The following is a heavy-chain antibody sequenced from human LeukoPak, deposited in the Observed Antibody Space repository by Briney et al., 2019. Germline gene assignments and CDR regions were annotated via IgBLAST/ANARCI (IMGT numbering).Heavy chain of an antibody. J-gene: IGHJ4*02. V-gene: IGHV1-46*01. CDR3: AREYYDFWSGYYKVQSFFDY. D-gene: IGHD3-3*01. Sequence: ASVKVSCKASGGTFSSYAISWVRQAPGQGLEWMGIINPSGGSTSYAQKFQGRVTMTRDTSTSTVYMELSSLRSEDTAVYYCAREYYDFWSGYYKVQSFFDYWGQGTLVTVSS. CDR2: INPSGGST. CDR1: GGTFSSYA.